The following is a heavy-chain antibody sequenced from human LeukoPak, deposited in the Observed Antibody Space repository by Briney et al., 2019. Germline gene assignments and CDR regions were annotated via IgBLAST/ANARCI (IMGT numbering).Heavy chain of an antibody. CDR2: IRRDGSNK. Sequence: GGSLRLPCAASGFTFCSHGMHWVRQAPGKGLEWVAFIRRDGSNKYYADSVKGRFTISRDNSKNTLYVQMNSLRAEDTAVYYCAKDRSDFYYDASGPLIYWGEGTLVTVSS. D-gene: IGHD3-22*01. J-gene: IGHJ4*02. CDR1: GFTFCSHG. V-gene: IGHV3-30*02. CDR3: AKDRSDFYYDASGPLIY.